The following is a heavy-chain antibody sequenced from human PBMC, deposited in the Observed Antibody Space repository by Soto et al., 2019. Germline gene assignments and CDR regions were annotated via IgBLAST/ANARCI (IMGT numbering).Heavy chain of an antibody. CDR2: IYPGDSDT. D-gene: IGHD2-15*01. CDR1: GYSFTSYR. J-gene: IGHJ4*02. CDR3: ARGYCSGGSCYSRLYFDY. V-gene: IGHV5-51*01. Sequence: PGESLKISCKGSGYSFTSYRIGWVRQMPGKGLEWMGIIYPGDSDTRYSPSFQGQVTISADKSISTAYLQWSSLKASDTAMYYCARGYCSGGSCYSRLYFDYWGQGTLVTVSS.